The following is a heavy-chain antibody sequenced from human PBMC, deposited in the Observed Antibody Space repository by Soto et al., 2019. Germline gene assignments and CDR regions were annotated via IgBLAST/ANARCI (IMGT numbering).Heavy chain of an antibody. Sequence: EVQLLESGGGLIQPGGSLRLSCAASGFTFSSYGMSWVRQAPGKGLEWVSALSGNSGGTLYADSVKGRFTLSRDNSNNTLHLQMNSQRAEETAVYSCAKAGGRCVRLAHFDSWGQGTLVTVSS. CDR2: LSGNSGGT. J-gene: IGHJ4*02. D-gene: IGHD3-16*01. CDR1: GFTFSSYG. V-gene: IGHV3-23*01. CDR3: AKAGGRCVRLAHFDS.